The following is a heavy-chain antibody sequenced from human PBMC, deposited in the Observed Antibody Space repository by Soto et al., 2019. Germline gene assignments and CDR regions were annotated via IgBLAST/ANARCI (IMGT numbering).Heavy chain of an antibody. Sequence: ASVKVSCKASGYTFTSYGISWVRQAPGQGLEWMGWISAYNGNTNYAQKLQGRVTMTTDTSTSTAYMELRSLRSDDTAVYYCARAGSAGYSSGYRALDYWGRGTLVTVSS. CDR1: GYTFTSYG. V-gene: IGHV1-18*01. D-gene: IGHD3-22*01. J-gene: IGHJ4*02. CDR3: ARAGSAGYSSGYRALDY. CDR2: ISAYNGNT.